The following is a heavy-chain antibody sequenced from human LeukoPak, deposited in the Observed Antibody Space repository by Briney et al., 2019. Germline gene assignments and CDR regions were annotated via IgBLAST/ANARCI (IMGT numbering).Heavy chain of an antibody. Sequence: GGSLRLSCAASGFTFSSYWMHWVRQARGKGLGWVSRINTDGSTTNYADSVEGRFTISRDNAKNTLYLQMNGLRAEDTAVYYCARDRGGSSFDYWGQGTLVTVSS. CDR3: ARDRGGSSFDY. V-gene: IGHV3-74*01. CDR1: GFTFSSYW. D-gene: IGHD3-16*01. CDR2: INTDGSTT. J-gene: IGHJ4*02.